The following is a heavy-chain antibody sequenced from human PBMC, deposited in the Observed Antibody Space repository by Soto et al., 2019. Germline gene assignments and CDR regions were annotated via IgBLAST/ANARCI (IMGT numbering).Heavy chain of an antibody. CDR3: ARDRNWNYVPPFFRYFDL. D-gene: IGHD1-7*01. J-gene: IGHJ2*01. V-gene: IGHV3-21*01. CDR1: GFTLSSYS. CDR2: ISSSSSYI. Sequence: GGSLRLSCAASGFTLSSYSMNWVRQAPGKGLEWVASISSSSSYIYYADSVRGRFTISRDNAKNSLYLQMHSLRVEDTAVYYCARDRNWNYVPPFFRYFDLWGRGTLVTVSS.